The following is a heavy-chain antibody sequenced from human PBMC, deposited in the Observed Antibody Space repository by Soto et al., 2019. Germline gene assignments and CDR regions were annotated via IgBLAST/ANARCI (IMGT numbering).Heavy chain of an antibody. D-gene: IGHD4-17*01. CDR1: GDSVSGGSYY. J-gene: IGHJ4*02. Sequence: QVQLRESGPGLVKPSETLSLSCTVSGDSVSGGSYYWSWIRQPPGKGLEWIGDIYYTGTTEYNPSPKSRGTIALDLSKSQFSLKLTSVTTADTAVYYCAREVDFGDPDYWGQGTLVTVSS. CDR3: AREVDFGDPDY. V-gene: IGHV4-61*01. CDR2: IYYTGTT.